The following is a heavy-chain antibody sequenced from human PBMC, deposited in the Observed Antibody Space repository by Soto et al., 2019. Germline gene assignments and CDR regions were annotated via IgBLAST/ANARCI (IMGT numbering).Heavy chain of an antibody. CDR1: GFTFSSYA. CDR3: AGGFGSFDY. D-gene: IGHD3-16*01. CDR2: ISGSGGTT. J-gene: IGHJ4*02. Sequence: GGSLRLSCAASGFTFSSYAMSWVRQAPGKGLEWVSVISGSGGTTYYADSVKDRFTISRDNSKNTLYLQMNSLRAEDTAVYYCAGGFGSFDYWGQGTLVTVSS. V-gene: IGHV3-23*01.